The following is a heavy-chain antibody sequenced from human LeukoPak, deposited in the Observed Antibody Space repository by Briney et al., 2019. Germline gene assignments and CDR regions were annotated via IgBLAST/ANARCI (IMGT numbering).Heavy chain of an antibody. V-gene: IGHV1-18*01. CDR1: GYTFTSYG. Sequence: ASVTVSCTASGYTFTSYGISWVRQAPGQGLEWMGWISAYNGNTNYAQKLQGRVTMTTDTSTSTAYMELRSLRSDDTAVYYCARDPIVLMVYAGDYYYYYYGMDVWGQGTTVTVSS. J-gene: IGHJ6*02. CDR3: ARDPIVLMVYAGDYYYYYYGMDV. D-gene: IGHD2-8*01. CDR2: ISAYNGNT.